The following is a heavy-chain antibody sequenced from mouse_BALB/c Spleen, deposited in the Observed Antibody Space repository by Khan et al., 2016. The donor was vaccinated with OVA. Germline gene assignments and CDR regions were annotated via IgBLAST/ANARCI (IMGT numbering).Heavy chain of an antibody. CDR3: ARNSYPYAMDY. V-gene: IGHV2-6*02. Sequence: QVQLQQSGPGLVAPSQSLSITCTVSGFSLTDFGVHWVRQPPGKGLEWLVLIWSDGTTTYNSALKSRLSISKDTSKRQVFLKMNSLQTDDTAMYDCARNSYPYAMDYWGQGTSVTVSS. CDR1: GFSLTDFG. J-gene: IGHJ4*01. CDR2: IWSDGTT.